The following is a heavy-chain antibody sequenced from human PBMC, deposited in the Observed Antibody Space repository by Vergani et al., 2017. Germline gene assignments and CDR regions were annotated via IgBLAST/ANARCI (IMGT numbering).Heavy chain of an antibody. CDR1: GGSISSYY. Sequence: QVQLQESGPGLVKPSETLSLTCTVSGGSISSYYWSWIRQPPGKGLEWIGNIDYSGSTNYSPSLKSRVTISVYTSKHQFSLTLSSVTAADTAVYYVSRDLSSTWSRYFDLWGRGTLITVSS. D-gene: IGHD6-13*01. CDR2: IDYSGST. CDR3: SRDLSSTWSRYFDL. J-gene: IGHJ2*01. V-gene: IGHV4-59*01.